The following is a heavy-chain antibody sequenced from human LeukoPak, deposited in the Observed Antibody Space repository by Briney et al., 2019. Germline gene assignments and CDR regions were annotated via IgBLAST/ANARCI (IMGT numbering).Heavy chain of an antibody. Sequence: ASVKVSCKASGYTFTSYGISWVRQAPGQGLEWMGWISAYNGNTNYAQKLQGRVTMTTDTSTSTAYMELRSLRSDGTAVYYCASSYGRWLQLSCDYWGQGTLVTVSS. J-gene: IGHJ4*02. D-gene: IGHD5-24*01. CDR1: GYTFTSYG. CDR3: ASSYGRWLQLSCDY. V-gene: IGHV1-18*01. CDR2: ISAYNGNT.